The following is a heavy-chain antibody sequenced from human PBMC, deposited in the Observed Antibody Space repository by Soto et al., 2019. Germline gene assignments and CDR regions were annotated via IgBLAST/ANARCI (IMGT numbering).Heavy chain of an antibody. CDR2: ISGNGGNT. CDR3: VKVSGYCTGGSCFSYFDY. V-gene: IGHV3-64D*06. Sequence: GGSLRLSCSVSGFTFSHHSLYWVRQAPGKGLRYVSTISGNGGNTHYAASVRGRFTISRNNSKNTVFLQMSGLGVADSAVYYCVKVSGYCTGGSCFSYFDYWGQGALVTVSS. D-gene: IGHD2-15*01. J-gene: IGHJ4*02. CDR1: GFTFSHHS.